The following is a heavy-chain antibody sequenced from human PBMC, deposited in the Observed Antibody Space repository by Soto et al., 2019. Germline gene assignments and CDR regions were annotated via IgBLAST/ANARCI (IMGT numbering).Heavy chain of an antibody. Sequence: PSETLSLTCAVYGGSFSGYYWSWIRQPPGKGLEWIGEINHSGSTNYNPSLKSRVTISVDTSKNQFSLKLSSVTAPDTAVYYCARVAHCSGCSCYSEMDYYYGMDVWGQGTTVTVSS. CDR3: ARVAHCSGCSCYSEMDYYYGMDV. D-gene: IGHD2-15*01. J-gene: IGHJ6*02. CDR2: INHSGST. V-gene: IGHV4-34*01. CDR1: GGSFSGYY.